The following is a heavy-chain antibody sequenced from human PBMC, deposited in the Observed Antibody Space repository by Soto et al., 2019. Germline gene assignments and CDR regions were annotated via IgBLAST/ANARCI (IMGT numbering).Heavy chain of an antibody. CDR3: ASGIAVAALDY. CDR1: GGTFSSYA. D-gene: IGHD6-19*01. J-gene: IGHJ4*02. V-gene: IGHV1-69*13. CDR2: IIPIFGTA. Sequence: GASVKVSCKASGGTFSSYAISWVRQAPGQGLEWMGGIIPIFGTANYAQKFQGRVTITADESTSTAYMELSSLRSEDTAVYYCASGIAVAALDYWGQGTLVTVPS.